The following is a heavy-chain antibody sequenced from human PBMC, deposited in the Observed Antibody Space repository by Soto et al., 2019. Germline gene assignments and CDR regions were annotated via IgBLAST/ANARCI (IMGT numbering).Heavy chain of an antibody. CDR3: AKDSSEYYDILTGYFDY. D-gene: IGHD3-9*01. Sequence: EVQLLESGGGLAQPGGSLRLSCAASGFTFSSYAMSWVRQAPGKGLEWVSAISGSGGSTYYADSVKGRFTISRDNSKNTLYLQMNSLRAEDTAVYYCAKDSSEYYDILTGYFDYWGQGTLVTVSS. V-gene: IGHV3-23*01. CDR2: ISGSGGST. CDR1: GFTFSSYA. J-gene: IGHJ4*02.